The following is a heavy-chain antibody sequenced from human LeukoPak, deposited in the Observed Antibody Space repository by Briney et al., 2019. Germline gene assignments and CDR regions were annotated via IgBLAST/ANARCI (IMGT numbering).Heavy chain of an antibody. CDR2: ISGSYGST. CDR3: AKSTIAVVADYFDY. D-gene: IGHD6-19*01. CDR1: GFTFSSYA. Sequence: GGSLRLSCAASGFTFSSYAMSWVRQAPGKGLEWVSTISGSYGSTYYADSVKGRFTISRDNSKNTLYLQMNSLRAEDTAVYYCAKSTIAVVADYFDYWGQGTLITVSS. V-gene: IGHV3-23*01. J-gene: IGHJ4*02.